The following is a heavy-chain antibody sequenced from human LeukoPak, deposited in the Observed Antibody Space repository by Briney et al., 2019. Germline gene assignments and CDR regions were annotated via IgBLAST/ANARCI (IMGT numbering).Heavy chain of an antibody. CDR3: ARVHSSSWNYYFDY. Sequence: GESLKISCKGSGYSFTSYWIGWVRQAPGQGLEWMGWISAYNGNTNYAQKLQGRVTMTTDTSTSTAYTELRSLRSDDTAVYYCARVHSSSWNYYFDYWGQGTLVTVSS. CDR2: ISAYNGNT. V-gene: IGHV1-18*04. D-gene: IGHD6-13*01. CDR1: GYSFTSYW. J-gene: IGHJ4*02.